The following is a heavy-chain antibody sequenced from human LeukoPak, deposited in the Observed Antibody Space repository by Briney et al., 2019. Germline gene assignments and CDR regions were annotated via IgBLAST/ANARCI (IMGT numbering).Heavy chain of an antibody. J-gene: IGHJ3*02. CDR2: IYTSGST. CDR3: ARVTELPPIRDAFDI. Sequence: PSETLSLTCTVSGGSISSGSYYWSWIRQPAGKGLEWIGRIYTSGSTNYNPSLKSRVTISVDTSKNQFSLKLSSVTAADTAVYYCARVTELPPIRDAFDIWGQGTMVTVSS. D-gene: IGHD1-26*01. V-gene: IGHV4-61*02. CDR1: GGSISSGSYY.